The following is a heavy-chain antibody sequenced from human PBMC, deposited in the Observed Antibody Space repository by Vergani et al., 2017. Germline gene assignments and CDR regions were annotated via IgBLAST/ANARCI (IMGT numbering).Heavy chain of an antibody. CDR3: TRGETRTDWFDP. V-gene: IGHV4-39*01. Sequence: QVQLQESGPGLVKPSETLSLTCTVSNDSVSNTFYYWGWIRPTPGKGLEWIGSIYYSGNTYYNPSLESRVTMSVDTSKSQFSLKLSSVTAADTAVYYCTRGETRTDWFDPWGQGTLVTVSS. D-gene: IGHD3/OR15-3a*01. J-gene: IGHJ5*02. CDR2: IYYSGNT. CDR1: NDSVSNTFYY.